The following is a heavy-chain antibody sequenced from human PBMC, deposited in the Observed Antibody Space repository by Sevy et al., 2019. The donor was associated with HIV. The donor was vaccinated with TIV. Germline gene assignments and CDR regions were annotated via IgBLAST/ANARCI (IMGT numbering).Heavy chain of an antibody. CDR3: ALGRGGWYAFDY. V-gene: IGHV1-2*02. CDR1: GYTFTGYY. J-gene: IGHJ4*02. Sequence: ASVKVSCKASGYTFTGYYMHWVRQTPGQGLEWMGWINPNSGGTNYAQKFQGRVTMTRDTSISTAYMELSRLRSDDTAVYYCALGRGGWYAFDYWGQGTLVTVSS. D-gene: IGHD6-19*01. CDR2: INPNSGGT.